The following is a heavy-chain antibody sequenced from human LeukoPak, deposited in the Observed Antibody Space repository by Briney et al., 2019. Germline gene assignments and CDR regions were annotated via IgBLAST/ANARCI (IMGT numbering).Heavy chain of an antibody. J-gene: IGHJ6*02. CDR1: GYTFTSYY. CDR3: ARDNKRDFWSGYYLGYGMDV. V-gene: IGHV1-46*01. D-gene: IGHD3-3*01. Sequence: ASVKVSCKASGYTFTSYYMHWVRQAPGQGLEWMGIINPSGGSTSYAQKFQGRVTMSRDTSTSTVYMELSSLRSEDTAVYYCARDNKRDFWSGYYLGYGMDVWGQGHTVTVSS. CDR2: INPSGGST.